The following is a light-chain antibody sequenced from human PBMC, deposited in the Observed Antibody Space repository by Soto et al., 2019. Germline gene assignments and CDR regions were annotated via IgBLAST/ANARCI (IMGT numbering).Light chain of an antibody. CDR2: GAS. Sequence: PSRGNLSVSRGGGATGSCRCSQSASRNYVAWYQQKPGQAPRLLIYGASSRASGIPGRFSGSGSGADFTLTISSLEPEDFAVYYCQQRGNRPWTFGPGTKVDI. J-gene: IGKJ1*01. V-gene: IGKV3D-20*02. CDR3: QQRGNRPWT. CDR1: QSASRNY.